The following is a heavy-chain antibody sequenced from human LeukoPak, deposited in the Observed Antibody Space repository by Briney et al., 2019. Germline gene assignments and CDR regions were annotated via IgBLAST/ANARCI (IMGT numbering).Heavy chain of an antibody. J-gene: IGHJ6*03. CDR1: GFTFSSYE. CDR2: ISSSGSTI. CDR3: ARDLVWFGEPKGYYNYIDV. Sequence: GGSLRLSCAASGFTFSSYEMNWVRQAPGKGLEWVSYISSSGSTIYYADSVKGRFTISRDNAKNSLYLQMNTLRVEDTAVYFCARDLVWFGEPKGYYNYIDVWGRGTSVTVSS. D-gene: IGHD3-10*01. V-gene: IGHV3-48*03.